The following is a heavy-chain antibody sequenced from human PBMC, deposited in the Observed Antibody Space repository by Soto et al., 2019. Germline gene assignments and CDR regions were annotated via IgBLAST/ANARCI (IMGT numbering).Heavy chain of an antibody. V-gene: IGHV4-31*03. CDR1: GGSISSGGYY. D-gene: IGHD3-9*01. CDR3: ARVVTINYGMDV. Sequence: SETLSLTCTVSGGSISSGGYYWSWIRQHPGKGLEWIGYIYYSGSTYYNPSLKSRVTISVDTSKNQFSLKLSSVTAADTAVYYCARVVTINYGMDVWGQGTTVTVSS. CDR2: IYYSGST. J-gene: IGHJ6*02.